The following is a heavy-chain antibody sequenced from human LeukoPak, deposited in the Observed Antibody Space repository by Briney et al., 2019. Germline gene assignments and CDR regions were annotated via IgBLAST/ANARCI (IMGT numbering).Heavy chain of an antibody. J-gene: IGHJ3*02. Sequence: ASVKVSCKASGYTFTGYYMHWVRQAPGQGLEWMGWISAYNGNANYAQKLQGRVTMTTDTSTSTAYMELRSLRSDDTAVYYCATSPTYYYDSSGYSAFDIWGQGTMVTVSS. CDR3: ATSPTYYYDSSGYSAFDI. V-gene: IGHV1-18*04. CDR2: ISAYNGNA. CDR1: GYTFTGYY. D-gene: IGHD3-22*01.